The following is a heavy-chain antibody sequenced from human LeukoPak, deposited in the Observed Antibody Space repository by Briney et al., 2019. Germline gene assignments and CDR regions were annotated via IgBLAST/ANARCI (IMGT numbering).Heavy chain of an antibody. Sequence: ASVKVSCTASGYTFTSYAMNWVRQAPGQGLEWMGWINTNTGNPTYAQGFTGRFVFSLDTSVSTAYLQISSLKAEDIAVYYCARVVRGSSVYRYYFDYWGQGTLVTVSS. CDR3: ARVVRGSSVYRYYFDY. CDR1: GYTFTSYA. CDR2: INTNTGNP. D-gene: IGHD3-22*01. V-gene: IGHV7-4-1*02. J-gene: IGHJ4*02.